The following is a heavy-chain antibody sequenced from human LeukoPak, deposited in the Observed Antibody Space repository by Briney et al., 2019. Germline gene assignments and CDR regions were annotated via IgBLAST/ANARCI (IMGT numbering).Heavy chain of an antibody. CDR3: ARLLPNTPYYDILTGQSLHWFDP. D-gene: IGHD3-9*01. Sequence: SETLSLTCTVSGGSISSSSYYWGWIRQPPRKGLEWIGSIYYSGSTYYNPSLKSRVTISVDTSKNQFSLKLSSVTAADTAVYYCARLLPNTPYYDILTGQSLHWFDPWGQGTLVTVSS. CDR1: GGSISSSSYY. CDR2: IYYSGST. V-gene: IGHV4-39*01. J-gene: IGHJ5*02.